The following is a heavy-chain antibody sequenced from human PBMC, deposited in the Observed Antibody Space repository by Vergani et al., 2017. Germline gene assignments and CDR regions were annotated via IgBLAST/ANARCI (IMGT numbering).Heavy chain of an antibody. D-gene: IGHD3-22*01. V-gene: IGHV1-24*01. J-gene: IGHJ6*02. CDR1: GYTLTELS. CDR3: ARDHVEGAYYYDSSGYYLYYYYGMDV. CDR2: FDPEDGET. Sequence: QVQLVQSGAEVKKPGASVKVSCKVSGYTLTELSMHWVRQAPGKGLEWMGGFDPEDGETIYAQKFQGRVTMTEDTSTDTAYMELSSLRSDDTAVYYCARDHVEGAYYYDSSGYYLYYYYGMDVWGQGTTVTVSS.